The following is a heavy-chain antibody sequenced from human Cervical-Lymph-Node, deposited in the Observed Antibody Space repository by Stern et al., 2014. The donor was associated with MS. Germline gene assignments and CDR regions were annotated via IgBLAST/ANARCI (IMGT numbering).Heavy chain of an antibody. CDR2: SSPEDGET. D-gene: IGHD6-19*01. CDR1: GYTLNDLS. V-gene: IGHV1-24*01. Sequence: QVQLVQSGAEVTKPGASVKVSCKVSGYTLNDLSLHWVRQAPGEGLEWMGGSSPEDGETIFAQGLQGRVTVTEDTSTGTAYMELSSLRSEDTAVYYCASAVTGLNYYFHALDVWGQGTTVTVSS. J-gene: IGHJ6*02. CDR3: ASAVTGLNYYFHALDV.